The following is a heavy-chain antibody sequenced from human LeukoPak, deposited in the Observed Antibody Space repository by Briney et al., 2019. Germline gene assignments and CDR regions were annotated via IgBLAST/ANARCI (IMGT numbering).Heavy chain of an antibody. CDR2: INQDESSQ. CDR3: ARSGYGDYEEPPHN. D-gene: IGHD4-17*01. Sequence: GGSLRLSCAASGFSFSRYGMHWVRQAPGKGLEWVANINQDESSQYYVDAVRGRFTISRDNSKNTLYLQMGSLRAEDMAVYYCARSGYGDYEEPPHNWGQGTLVTVSS. CDR1: GFSFSRYG. J-gene: IGHJ4*02. V-gene: IGHV3-7*01.